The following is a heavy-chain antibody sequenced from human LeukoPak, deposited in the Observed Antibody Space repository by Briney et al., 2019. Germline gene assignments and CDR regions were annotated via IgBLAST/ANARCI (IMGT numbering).Heavy chain of an antibody. J-gene: IGHJ3*01. CDR3: ARVHGAFDV. V-gene: IGHV3-11*04. Sequence: GGSQRLSCAASGFTFSDYYVSWTRQAPGEGREWVSYISSSGSTIYYADSVKGRFTISRDNAKNLLYLKMNSLRAEDTAVYYCARVHGAFDVWGQGTMATVSS. CDR1: GFTFSDYY. CDR2: ISSSGSTI.